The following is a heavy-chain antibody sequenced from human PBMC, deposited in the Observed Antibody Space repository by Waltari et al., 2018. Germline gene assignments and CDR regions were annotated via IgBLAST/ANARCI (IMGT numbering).Heavy chain of an antibody. CDR1: GYSFTSYW. Sequence: EVQLVQSGAEVKKPGESLKISCKGSGYSFTSYWIGWVRQMPGKGLEWMGIIYPGDSDTRYSPSVQGQVTISADKSISTAYLQWSSLRSEDTAVYYCALYPPTGIVGATLDYWGQGTLVTVSS. CDR3: ALYPPTGIVGATLDY. J-gene: IGHJ4*02. CDR2: IYPGDSDT. D-gene: IGHD1-26*01. V-gene: IGHV5-51*01.